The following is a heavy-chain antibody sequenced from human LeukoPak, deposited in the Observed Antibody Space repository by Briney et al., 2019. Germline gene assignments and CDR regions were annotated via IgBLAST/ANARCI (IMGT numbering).Heavy chain of an antibody. CDR3: ARDLRSSIAAAGYLDY. CDR1: GFTFNNYW. CDR2: IKQDGSEK. Sequence: TGGSLRLSCAASGFTFNNYWMIWVRQAPGGGLQWVANIKQDGSEKSYVDSVRGRFTISRDTAKNSLYLQMNSLRAEDTALYYCARDLRSSIAAAGYLDYWGQGTLVTVSS. V-gene: IGHV3-7*01. D-gene: IGHD6-13*01. J-gene: IGHJ4*02.